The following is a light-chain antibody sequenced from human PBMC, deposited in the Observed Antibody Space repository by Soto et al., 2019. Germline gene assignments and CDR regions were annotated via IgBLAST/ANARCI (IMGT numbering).Light chain of an antibody. CDR1: QSISGW. CDR3: QQYNSLWT. J-gene: IGKJ1*01. CDR2: SAS. V-gene: IGKV1-5*01. Sequence: DIQMTQSPPTLSASVGDRVTLTCRASQSISGWLAWYQQKPGKAPKLLIYSASSLESGVPSRFSGSGSGTEFTLTISSLQPDDFATYYCQQYNSLWTFGQGTKVDIK.